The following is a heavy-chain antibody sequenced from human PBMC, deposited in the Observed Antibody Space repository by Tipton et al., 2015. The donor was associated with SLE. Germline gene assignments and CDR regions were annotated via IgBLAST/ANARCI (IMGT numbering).Heavy chain of an antibody. CDR1: GFTFSSYA. CDR3: ARDETRYCSSTSCHHLEY. CDR2: IYSGGSST. Sequence: SLRLSCAASGFTFSSYAMSWVRQAPGKGLEWVSVIYSGGSSTYYADSVKGRFTISRDNSKNTLYLQMNSLRVEDTAVYYCARDETRYCSSTSCHHLEYWGQGTLVTVSS. V-gene: IGHV3-23*03. J-gene: IGHJ4*02. D-gene: IGHD2-2*01.